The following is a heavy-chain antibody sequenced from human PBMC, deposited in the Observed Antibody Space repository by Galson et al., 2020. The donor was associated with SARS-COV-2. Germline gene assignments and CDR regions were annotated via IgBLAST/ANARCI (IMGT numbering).Heavy chain of an antibody. D-gene: IGHD3-22*01. Sequence: NSRGSLRLSCAASGFPFDMSTMTWVRQAPGKGLEWVSFISSGSSYIYYADSVRFRFTISRDNAKNSVSLQMNSLRAEYTALYFCARQYDRRSQYGFDVSAQGTMVTVSS. V-gene: IGHV3-21*01. CDR3: ARQYDRRSQYGFDV. CDR2: ISSGSSYI. CDR1: GFPFDMST. J-gene: IGHJ3*01.